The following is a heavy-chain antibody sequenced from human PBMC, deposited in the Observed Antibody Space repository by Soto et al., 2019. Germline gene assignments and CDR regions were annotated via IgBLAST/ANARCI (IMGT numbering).Heavy chain of an antibody. J-gene: IGHJ6*02. CDR1: GYSFTTYG. V-gene: IGHV1-18*01. CDR3: ARAGPAPYYYYGMDV. CDR2: ISGYNGNT. Sequence: QVQLVQSRGEVKKPGASVKVSCKTSGYSFTTYGFSWVRQAPGQGLEWMGWISGYNGNTNYAQKFQGRVTMTTDTSTSTAYMELRSLRSDDTAVYYCARAGPAPYYYYGMDVWGQGSTVTVSS.